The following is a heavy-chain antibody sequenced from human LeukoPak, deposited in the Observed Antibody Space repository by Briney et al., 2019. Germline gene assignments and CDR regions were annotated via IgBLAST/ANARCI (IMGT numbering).Heavy chain of an antibody. Sequence: SETLSLTCTVSGGSISSGGYYWSWIRQHPGKGLEWIGYIYYSGSTYYNPSLKSRVTISVDTSKNQFSLKLSSVTAADTAVYYCARGNEMAELDYWGQGTLVTVSS. CDR3: ARGNEMAELDY. D-gene: IGHD5-24*01. J-gene: IGHJ4*02. V-gene: IGHV4-31*03. CDR2: IYYSGST. CDR1: GGSISSGGYY.